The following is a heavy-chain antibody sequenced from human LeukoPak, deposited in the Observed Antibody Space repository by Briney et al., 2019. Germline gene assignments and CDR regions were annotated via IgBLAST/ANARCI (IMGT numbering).Heavy chain of an antibody. V-gene: IGHV3-66*01. CDR2: IYSGGST. Sequence: PWGSLRLSCAASGFTVSSNYMSWVRQAPGKGLKWVSVIYSGGSTYYADSVKGRFTISRDNSKNTLYLQMNSLRAEDTAVYYCARVRVAVAGPRYYYYGMDVWGQGTTVTVSS. J-gene: IGHJ6*02. CDR3: ARVRVAVAGPRYYYYGMDV. D-gene: IGHD6-19*01. CDR1: GFTVSSNY.